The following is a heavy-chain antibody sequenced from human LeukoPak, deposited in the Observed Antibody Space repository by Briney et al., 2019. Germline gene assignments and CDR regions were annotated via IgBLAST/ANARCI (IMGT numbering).Heavy chain of an antibody. CDR2: IDPADSQT. J-gene: IGHJ4*02. CDR3: ARQLTSGDCDY. V-gene: IGHV5-10-1*01. D-gene: IGHD1-1*01. CDR1: GYSFTSYW. Sequence: GASLLISCQGSGYSFTSYWICWVRQLPGRGLEWMGRIDPADSQTNYSPSCQGHVTISADKSISTAYLQWSTLKASDTAMYYCARQLTSGDCDYWGQGTLVTVSS.